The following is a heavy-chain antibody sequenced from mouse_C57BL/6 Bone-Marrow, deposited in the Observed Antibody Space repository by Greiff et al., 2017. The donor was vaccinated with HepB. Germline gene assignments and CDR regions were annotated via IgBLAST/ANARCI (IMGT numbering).Heavy chain of an antibody. D-gene: IGHD1-1*01. V-gene: IGHV3-6*01. CDR2: ISYDGSN. J-gene: IGHJ4*01. CDR3: ARFITTVVATDYAMDY. CDR1: GYSITSGYY. Sequence: EVQLKESGPGLVKPSQSLSLTCSVTGYSITSGYYWNWIRQFPGNKLEWMGYISYDGSNNYNPSLKNRISITRDTSKNQFFLKLNSVTTEDTATYYCARFITTVVATDYAMDYWGQGTSVTVSS.